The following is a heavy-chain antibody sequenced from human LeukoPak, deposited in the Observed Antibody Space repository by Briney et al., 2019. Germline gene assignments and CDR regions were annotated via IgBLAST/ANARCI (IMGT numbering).Heavy chain of an antibody. V-gene: IGHV3-48*01. Sequence: GGSLRLSCAASGFTFGSYSMNWVRQAPGKGLEWVSYISSSSSTIYYADSVKGRFTISRDNAKNSLYLQMNSLRAEDTAVYYCARAGWSGYISHYFDYWGQGTLVTVSS. CDR3: ARAGWSGYISHYFDY. CDR2: ISSSSSTI. J-gene: IGHJ4*02. D-gene: IGHD3-3*01. CDR1: GFTFGSYS.